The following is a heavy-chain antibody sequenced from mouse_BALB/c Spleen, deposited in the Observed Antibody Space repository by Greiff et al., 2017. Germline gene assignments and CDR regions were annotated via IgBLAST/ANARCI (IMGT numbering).Heavy chain of an antibody. CDR3: ARGGIYWYFDV. CDR2: ISDGGSYT. Sequence: EVKVVESGGGLVKPGGSLKLSCAASGFTFSDYYMYWVRQTPEKRLEWVATISDGGSYTYYPDSVKGRFTISRDNAKNNLYLQMSSLKSEDTAMYYCARGGIYWYFDVWGAGTTVTVSS. J-gene: IGHJ1*01. V-gene: IGHV5-4*02. CDR1: GFTFSDYY.